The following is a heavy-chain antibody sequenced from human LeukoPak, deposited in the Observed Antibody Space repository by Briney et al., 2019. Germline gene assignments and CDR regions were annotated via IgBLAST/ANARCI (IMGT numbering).Heavy chain of an antibody. D-gene: IGHD3-3*01. J-gene: IGHJ4*02. CDR3: ARDNFWAVEPHFDY. CDR2: IYTSGST. V-gene: IGHV4-4*07. CDR1: GGSFSSYY. Sequence: SETLSLTCAVYGGSFSSYYWSWIRQPAGKGLEWIGRIYTSGSTNYNPSLKSRVTMSVDTSKNQFSLKLSSVTAADTAVYYCARDNFWAVEPHFDYWGQGTLVTVSS.